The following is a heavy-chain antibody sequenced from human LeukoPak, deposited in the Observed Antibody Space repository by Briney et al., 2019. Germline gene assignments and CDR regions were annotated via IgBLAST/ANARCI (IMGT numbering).Heavy chain of an antibody. CDR1: GFTFGSYG. Sequence: GGSLRLSCAASGFTFGSYGMHWVRQAPGKGLEWVAGISYDGRNKYYVDSVKGRFTISRDNSKNTLYLQMTSLRAEDTAVYYCAKDWHTVTSFDYWGQGPLVTVSS. D-gene: IGHD4-17*01. J-gene: IGHJ4*02. CDR3: AKDWHTVTSFDY. CDR2: ISYDGRNK. V-gene: IGHV3-30*18.